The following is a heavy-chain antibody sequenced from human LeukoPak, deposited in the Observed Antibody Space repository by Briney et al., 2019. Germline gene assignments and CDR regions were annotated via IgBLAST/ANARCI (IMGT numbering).Heavy chain of an antibody. V-gene: IGHV4-31*11. CDR2: IYYSGST. D-gene: IGHD3-22*01. J-gene: IGHJ4*02. Sequence: SETLSLTCAVSGGSISSDWSWRWIRQPPGKGLEWIGYIYYSGSTYYNPSLKSRVTISVDTSKNQFSLKLSSVTAADTAVYYCARAEAYDSSGYHAYFDYWGQGTLVTVSS. CDR3: ARAEAYDSSGYHAYFDY. CDR1: GGSISSDWS.